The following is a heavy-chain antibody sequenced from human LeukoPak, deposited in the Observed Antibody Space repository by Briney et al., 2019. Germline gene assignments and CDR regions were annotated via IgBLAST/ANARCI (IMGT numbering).Heavy chain of an antibody. Sequence: SETLSLTCTVSGGSISSYYWSWIRQPAGKGLEWIGRVYTSGSTNYNPSLKSRVTMSVDTSKNQFSLKLSSVTAADTAVYYCARVLPTYCSSTSCSGGGVDYWGQGTLVTVSS. CDR3: ARVLPTYCSSTSCSGGGVDY. D-gene: IGHD2-2*01. CDR2: VYTSGST. J-gene: IGHJ4*02. CDR1: GGSISSYY. V-gene: IGHV4-4*07.